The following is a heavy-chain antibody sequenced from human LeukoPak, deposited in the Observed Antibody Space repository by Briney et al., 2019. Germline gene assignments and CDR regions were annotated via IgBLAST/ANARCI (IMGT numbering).Heavy chain of an antibody. CDR2: ISGSGGST. CDR3: AKASRYYDILTLDY. J-gene: IGHJ4*02. V-gene: IGHV3-23*01. CDR1: GFTFSSHA. D-gene: IGHD3-9*01. Sequence: GSLRLSCAASGFTFSSHAMSWVRQAPGKGLEWVSAISGSGGSTYYADSVKGRFTISRDNSKNTLYLQMNSLRAEDTAVYYCAKASRYYDILTLDYWGQGTLVTVSS.